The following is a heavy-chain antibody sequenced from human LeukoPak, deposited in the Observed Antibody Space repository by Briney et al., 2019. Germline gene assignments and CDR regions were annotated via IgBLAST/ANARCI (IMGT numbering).Heavy chain of an antibody. CDR2: IYYTGSN. CDR3: ARGLRGTYYFDY. J-gene: IGHJ4*02. V-gene: IGHV4-59*11. Sequence: SETLSLTCTVSGGSIISHYWSWIRQPPGKGREWIGYIYYTGSNNQNPSLKSRVAISVDTSKNQFSLKLTSVTAADTAVYYCARGLRGTYYFDYWGQGTLVTVSS. CDR1: GGSIISHY. D-gene: IGHD1-26*01.